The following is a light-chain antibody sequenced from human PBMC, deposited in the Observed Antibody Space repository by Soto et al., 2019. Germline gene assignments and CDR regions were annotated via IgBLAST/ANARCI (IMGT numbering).Light chain of an antibody. CDR1: QSISRY. Sequence: DIQMTQSPSSLSAFLGDRVTLACRASQSISRYLNWYQHKPGKAPNLLIYAPSSLKPGVPPRFSGSGSGTDFTLTITSLQPEDFATYYCHQTYSITLTFGEGPKVDI. CDR3: HQTYSITLT. V-gene: IGKV1-39*01. J-gene: IGKJ4*01. CDR2: APS.